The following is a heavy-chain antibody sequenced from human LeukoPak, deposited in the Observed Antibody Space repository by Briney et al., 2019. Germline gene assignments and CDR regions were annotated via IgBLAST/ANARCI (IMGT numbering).Heavy chain of an antibody. CDR3: ARGSDGYRFDP. D-gene: IGHD5-18*01. CDR2: IYNIETT. Sequence: PSETLSLTCTVSGGSMTNYHWTWIRQSPGKAPEYIGYIYNIETTNYNPSLKSRVTVSVDTSKKQFSLKLNSVTAADTAVYYCARGSDGYRFDPWGQGILVTVSS. CDR1: GGSMTNYH. V-gene: IGHV4-59*01. J-gene: IGHJ5*02.